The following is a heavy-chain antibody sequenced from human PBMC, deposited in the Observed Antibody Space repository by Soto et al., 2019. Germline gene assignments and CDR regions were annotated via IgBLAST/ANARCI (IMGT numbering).Heavy chain of an antibody. CDR2: ISWNGASI. D-gene: IGHD3-10*01. V-gene: IGHV3-9*01. CDR3: AILPLYGSGFDC. Sequence: EVQLVESGGGLVQPGRSLRLSCAASGFTFDDYAIHWVRQAPGRGLEWVAGISWNGASIGYADSVKGRFNISRDNAKNSLHLQMNSLRREDTALYYCAILPLYGSGFDCWGQGTLVTVSS. CDR1: GFTFDDYA. J-gene: IGHJ4*02.